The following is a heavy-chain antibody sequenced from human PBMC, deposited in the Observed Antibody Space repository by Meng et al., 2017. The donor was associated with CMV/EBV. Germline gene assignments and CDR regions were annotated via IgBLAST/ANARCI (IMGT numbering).Heavy chain of an antibody. CDR2: ISNSSSYI. J-gene: IGHJ4*02. Sequence: GESLKISCAASGFTFSSYSMNWVRQAPGKGLEWVSSISNSSSYIYYADSVKGRFTISRDNAKNSLYLQMNSLRAEDAAVYHCARDWYDFWSGVFDYWGQGTLVTVSS. V-gene: IGHV3-21*01. D-gene: IGHD3-3*01. CDR3: ARDWYDFWSGVFDY. CDR1: GFTFSSYS.